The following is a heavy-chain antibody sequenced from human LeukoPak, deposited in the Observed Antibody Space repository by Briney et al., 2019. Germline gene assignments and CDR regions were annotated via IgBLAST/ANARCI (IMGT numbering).Heavy chain of an antibody. CDR1: GDSVSSNSAT. CDR2: TYYRSKWYN. V-gene: IGHV6-1*01. D-gene: IGHD6-19*01. CDR3: ARDPAYTSGGTKNGFDI. J-gene: IGHJ3*02. Sequence: SQTLSLTCAISGDSVSSNSATWNWIRQSPSRGLEWLGRTYYRSKWYNDYAVSVKSRITIKPDTSKNQFSLQLNSVTPEDTAVYYCARDPAYTSGGTKNGFDIWGQGTTVTVSS.